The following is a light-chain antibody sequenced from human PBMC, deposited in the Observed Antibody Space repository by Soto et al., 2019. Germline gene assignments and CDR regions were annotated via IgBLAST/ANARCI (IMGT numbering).Light chain of an antibody. J-gene: IGKJ1*01. CDR1: QSVDSN. CDR3: QQYKHWPRT. Sequence: EVVMTQSPATLSVSPGERATLSCRASQSVDSNLVWYQQKPGQAPRLLIYGASTRATGIPGRLSGSGFGTEFTLAISSLQSGDFAVYYCQQYKHWPRTFGQGTRVEIK. V-gene: IGKV3-15*01. CDR2: GAS.